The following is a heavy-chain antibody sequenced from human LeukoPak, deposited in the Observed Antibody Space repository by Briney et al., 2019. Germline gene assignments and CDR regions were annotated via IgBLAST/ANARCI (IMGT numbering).Heavy chain of an antibody. CDR3: ARLRSPGDFDY. J-gene: IGHJ4*02. CDR1: GGSFSGYY. CDR2: INHSGST. V-gene: IGHV4-34*01. Sequence: SETLSLTCAVYGGSFSGYYWSWIRQPPGKGLEWIGEINHSGSTNYNPSLKSRVTISVDTSKNQFSLNLNSVTAADTAVYYCARLRSPGDFDYWGQGTLVTVSS. D-gene: IGHD1-26*01.